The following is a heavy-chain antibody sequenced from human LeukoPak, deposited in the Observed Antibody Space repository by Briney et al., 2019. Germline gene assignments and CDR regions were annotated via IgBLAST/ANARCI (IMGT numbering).Heavy chain of an antibody. V-gene: IGHV3-30*03. D-gene: IGHD3-22*01. CDR3: ARVAVRESSGYNSWAPFDY. Sequence: SGGSLRLSCAASGFTFSSYGMHWVRQAPGKGLEWVAAIAYGGSNKDHADSVKGRLTISRDNSKNTLYLQMNSLRVEDTAVYYCARVAVRESSGYNSWAPFDYWGQGTLVTVSS. CDR2: IAYGGSNK. J-gene: IGHJ4*02. CDR1: GFTFSSYG.